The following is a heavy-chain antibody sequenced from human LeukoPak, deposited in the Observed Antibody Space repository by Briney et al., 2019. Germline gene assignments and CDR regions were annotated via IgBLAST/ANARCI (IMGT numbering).Heavy chain of an antibody. Sequence: ASVKVSCKASGYTFTSYYMHWVRQAPGQGLEWMGIINPSGGSTSYAQKFQGRVTMTRDMSTSTAYMELRSLRSDDTAVYYCARGSMTAAFDVWGQGTMVTVSS. CDR1: GYTFTSYY. CDR2: INPSGGST. J-gene: IGHJ3*01. V-gene: IGHV1-46*01. CDR3: ARGSMTAAFDV.